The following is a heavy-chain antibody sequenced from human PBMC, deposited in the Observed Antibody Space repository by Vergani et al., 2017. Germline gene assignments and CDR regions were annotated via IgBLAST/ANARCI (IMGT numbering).Heavy chain of an antibody. V-gene: IGHV1-18*04. D-gene: IGHD3-22*01. J-gene: IGHJ3*02. CDR2: ISAYNGNT. CDR1: GYTFTSYG. CDR3: AREYYYDRSGYLNAFGI. Sequence: QVPLVQSGAEVKKPGASVKVSCKASGYTFTSYGISWVRQAPGQGLEWMGWISAYNGNTNYAQKLQGRVTMTTDTSTSTAYMELRSLRSDDKAVYYCAREYYYDRSGYLNAFGIWGQGTMVTVSS.